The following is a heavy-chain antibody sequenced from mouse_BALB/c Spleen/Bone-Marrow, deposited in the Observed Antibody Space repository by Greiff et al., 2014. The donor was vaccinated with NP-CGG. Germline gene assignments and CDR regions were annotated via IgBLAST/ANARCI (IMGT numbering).Heavy chain of an antibody. V-gene: IGHV1-80*01. CDR2: IYPGDGET. D-gene: IGHD2-10*02. CDR1: GYPFSSYW. Sequence: VQGVESGAELVRLGSSVKISCKASGYPFSSYWMNWVKQRPGQGLEWIGQIYPGDGETNYNGKFKGNATLTADKSSSTAYMQLISLTSEDSAVYFCARKYGDYWGQGTTLTVSS. J-gene: IGHJ2*01. CDR3: ARKYGDY.